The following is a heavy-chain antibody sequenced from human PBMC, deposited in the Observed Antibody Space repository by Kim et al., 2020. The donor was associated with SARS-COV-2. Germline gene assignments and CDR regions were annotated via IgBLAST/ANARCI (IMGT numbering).Heavy chain of an antibody. D-gene: IGHD2-21*01. CDR1: GFTFSSYG. CDR2: IWYDGSNK. CDR3: ARARRVATHRDAFDI. V-gene: IGHV3-33*08. J-gene: IGHJ3*02. Sequence: GGSLRLSCAASGFTFSSYGMHWVRQAPGKGLEWVAVIWYDGSNKYYADSVKGRFTISRDNSKNTLYLQMNSLRAEDTAVYYCARARRVATHRDAFDIWGQGTMVTVSS.